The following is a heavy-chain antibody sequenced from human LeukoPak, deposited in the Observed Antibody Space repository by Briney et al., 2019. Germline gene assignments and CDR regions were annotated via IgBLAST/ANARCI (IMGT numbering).Heavy chain of an antibody. V-gene: IGHV3-23*01. CDR2: ISVSGDST. CDR1: GFSFNNYA. D-gene: IGHD2-8*02. J-gene: IGHJ3*02. CDR3: ARALVDAFDI. Sequence: PGGSLRLSCAASGFSFNNYAMNWVRQAPGKGLEWVSTISVSGDSTFYADSVQGRFTISRDTSRNSLSLHMNSLRAEDTAVYYCARALVDAFDIWGQGTMVTVSS.